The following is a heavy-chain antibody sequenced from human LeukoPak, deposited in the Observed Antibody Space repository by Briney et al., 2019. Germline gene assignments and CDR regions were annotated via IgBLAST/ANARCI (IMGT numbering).Heavy chain of an antibody. V-gene: IGHV1-3*01. CDR2: INAGNGDT. D-gene: IGHD3-22*01. CDR1: GYIFSIYT. CDR3: ARGTYDSSGYSPCDY. Sequence: ASVKVSCKASGYIFSIYTIHWVRQAPGQRLEWMAWINAGNGDTKFSQKFQGRVTITRDTSANTAYMELSTLRSEDTAVHYCARGTYDSSGYSPCDYWGQGTLVTVSS. J-gene: IGHJ4*02.